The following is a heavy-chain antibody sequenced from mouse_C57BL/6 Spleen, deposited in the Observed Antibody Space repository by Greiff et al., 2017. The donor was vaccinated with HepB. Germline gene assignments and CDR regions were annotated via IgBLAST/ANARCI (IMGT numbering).Heavy chain of an antibody. J-gene: IGHJ2*01. CDR1: GYTFTDYN. D-gene: IGHD1-3*01. V-gene: IGHV1-18*01. CDR3: ARSRELIAHY. Sequence: EVKLVESGPELVKPGASVKIPCKASGYTFTDYNMDWVKQSHGKSLEWIGDINPNNGGTIYNQKFKGKATLTVDKSSSTAYMELRSLTSEDTAVYYCARSRELIAHYWGQGTTLTVSS. CDR2: INPNNGGT.